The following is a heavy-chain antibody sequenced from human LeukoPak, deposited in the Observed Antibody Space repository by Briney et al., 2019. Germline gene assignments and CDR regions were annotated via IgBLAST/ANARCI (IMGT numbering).Heavy chain of an antibody. J-gene: IGHJ5*02. CDR3: ARAGRGITPAEGGWFDP. CDR2: IYHSGST. V-gene: IGHV4-61*10. Sequence: SETLSLTCTVSGGSISSGSYYWSWIRRPAGKGLEWIGYIYHSGSTYYNPSLKSRVTISVDRSKNQFSLKLSSVTAADTAVYYCARAGRGITPAEGGWFDPWGQGTLVTVSS. D-gene: IGHD3-10*01. CDR1: GGSISSGSYY.